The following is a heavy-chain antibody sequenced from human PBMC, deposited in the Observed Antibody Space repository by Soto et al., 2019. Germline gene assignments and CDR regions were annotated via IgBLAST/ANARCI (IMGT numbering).Heavy chain of an antibody. J-gene: IGHJ4*02. Sequence: SETLSLTCTVSGGSISSYYWSWIRQPPGKGLEWIGYIYYSGSTSYNPSLKSRVTISVDTSKNQFSLRLSSVTAADTAVYYCAVAPYDTSGYYYFDYWGQGTLVTVSS. D-gene: IGHD3-22*01. V-gene: IGHV4-59*01. CDR2: IYYSGST. CDR1: GGSISSYY. CDR3: AVAPYDTSGYYYFDY.